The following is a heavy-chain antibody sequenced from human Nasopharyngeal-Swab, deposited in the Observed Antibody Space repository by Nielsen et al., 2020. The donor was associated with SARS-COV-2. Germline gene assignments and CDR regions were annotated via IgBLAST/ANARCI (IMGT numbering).Heavy chain of an antibody. CDR2: ISYDVSNK. D-gene: IGHD1-26*01. J-gene: IGHJ4*02. CDR1: GFTFSSYA. Sequence: GESLKISCAASGFTFSSYAMHWVRQAPGKGLEWVAVISYDVSNKYYADSVKGRFTISRDNSKNTLYLQMNSLRAEDTAVYYCARPSSGSYQSYFDYWGQGTLVTVSS. CDR3: ARPSSGSYQSYFDY. V-gene: IGHV3-30-3*01.